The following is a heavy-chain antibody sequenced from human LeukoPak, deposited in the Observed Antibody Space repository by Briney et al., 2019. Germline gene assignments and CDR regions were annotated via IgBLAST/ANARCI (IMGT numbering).Heavy chain of an antibody. CDR3: ARVGGYCSSTSCLPFDY. J-gene: IGHJ4*02. CDR1: GYSISSGYY. D-gene: IGHD2-2*01. Sequence: PSETLSLTCTVSGYSISSGYYWGWIRPPPGKGLEWIGSIYHIGSTYYSPSLKSRVIISVDTSKNQFSLKLSSVTAADTAVYYCARVGGYCSSTSCLPFDYWGQGILVTVSS. V-gene: IGHV4-38-2*02. CDR2: IYHIGST.